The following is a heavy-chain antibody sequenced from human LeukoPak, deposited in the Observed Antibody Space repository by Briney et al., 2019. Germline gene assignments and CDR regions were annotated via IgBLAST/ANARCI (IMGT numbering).Heavy chain of an antibody. CDR2: IYSGGST. J-gene: IGHJ4*02. CDR1: GFTVSSNY. CDR3: ATSRGSWPDYFDY. D-gene: IGHD6-13*01. V-gene: IGHV3-53*01. Sequence: GGSLRLSCAASGFTVSSNYMSWVRQAPGKGLEWVSVIYSGGSTYYADSVKGRFTISRDNAKNPLYLQMNSLRAEDTAVYYCATSRGSWPDYFDYWGQGTLVTVSS.